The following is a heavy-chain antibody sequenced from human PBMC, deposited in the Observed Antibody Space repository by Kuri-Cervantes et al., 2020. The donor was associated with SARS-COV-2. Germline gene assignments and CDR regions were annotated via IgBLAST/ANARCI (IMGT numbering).Heavy chain of an antibody. V-gene: IGHV4-34*01. CDR1: GGSFSGYY. CDR3: ARGRSFVGN. J-gene: IGHJ4*02. D-gene: IGHD3-16*01. CDR2: INHSGST. Sequence: SCAVYGGSFSGYYWSWIRQPPGKGLEWIGEINHSGSTNYNPSLKSRVTISVDTSKNQFSLKLSSVTAADTAVYYCARGRSFVGNWGQGTLVTVSS.